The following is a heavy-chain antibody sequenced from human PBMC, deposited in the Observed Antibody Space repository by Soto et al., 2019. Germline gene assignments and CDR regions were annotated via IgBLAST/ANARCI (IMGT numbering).Heavy chain of an antibody. CDR2: IPGSGGST. CDR1: GFTFSSYA. J-gene: IGHJ4*02. Sequence: EVQLLESGGGLVQPGGSLRLSCAASGFTFSSYAMSWVRQAPGKGLECVATIPGSGGSTYYADSVKGRFTISRDNSKNTLYLQMNTLRAEDTAVYYCAKESNSSYFPLDYWGQGTLVTVSS. D-gene: IGHD2-2*01. V-gene: IGHV3-23*01. CDR3: AKESNSSYFPLDY.